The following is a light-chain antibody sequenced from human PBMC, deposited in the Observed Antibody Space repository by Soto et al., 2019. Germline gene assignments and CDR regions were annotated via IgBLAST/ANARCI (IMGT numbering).Light chain of an antibody. CDR1: SGSIASNY. J-gene: IGLJ2*01. CDR2: EDN. V-gene: IGLV6-57*03. Sequence: NFMLTQPHSVSESPGKTVTISCTRSSGSIASNYVQWYQQRPGSAPTTVIYEDNQRPSGVPDRFSGSIDSSSNSPSLTICGLKTEDEADYYCQSYDSSNPVVFGGGTNLTVL. CDR3: QSYDSSNPVV.